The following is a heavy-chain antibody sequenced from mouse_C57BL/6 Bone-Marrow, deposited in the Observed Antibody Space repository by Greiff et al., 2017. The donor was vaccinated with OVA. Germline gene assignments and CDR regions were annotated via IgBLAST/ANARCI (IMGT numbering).Heavy chain of an antibody. J-gene: IGHJ3*01. CDR3: ARRGYYGSKGIAY. CDR1: GYTFTSYD. V-gene: IGHV1-85*01. D-gene: IGHD1-1*01. Sequence: QVQLKESGPELVKPGASVKLSCKASGYTFTSYDINWVKQRPGQGLEWIGWIYPRAGSTKYNEKFKGKATLTVDTSSSTAYMELHSLTSEDSAVFFCARRGYYGSKGIAYWGQGTLVTVSA. CDR2: IYPRAGST.